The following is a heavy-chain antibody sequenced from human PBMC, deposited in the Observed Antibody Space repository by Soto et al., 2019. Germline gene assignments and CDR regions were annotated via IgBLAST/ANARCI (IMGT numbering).Heavy chain of an antibody. Sequence: QVQLVRSGAEVKKPGSSVKVSCKASGGTFSSYAISWVRQAPGQGLEWMGGIIPIFGTANYAQKFQGRVTITADKSTSTAYMELSSLRSEDTAVYYCARMGMGGPRYYYYGMDVWGQGTTVTVSS. CDR2: IIPIFGTA. V-gene: IGHV1-69*06. J-gene: IGHJ6*02. CDR1: GGTFSSYA. CDR3: ARMGMGGPRYYYYGMDV. D-gene: IGHD3-16*01.